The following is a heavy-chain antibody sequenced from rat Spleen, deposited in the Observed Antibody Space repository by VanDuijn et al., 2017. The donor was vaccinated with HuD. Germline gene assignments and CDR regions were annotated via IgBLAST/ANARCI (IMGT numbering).Heavy chain of an antibody. CDR2: ITNTGGST. Sequence: EVQLVESGGGRVQPGRSLRLSCVASGITFNNYWMTWIRQAPGKGLEWVASITNTGGSTYYPDSVKGRFTISRDNAKSTLYLQMDSVRSEDTATYYCTTDGGYDGYYRPFAYWGQGTLVTVSS. CDR3: TTDGGYDGYYRPFAY. CDR1: GITFNNYW. V-gene: IGHV5-31*01. D-gene: IGHD1-12*03. J-gene: IGHJ3*01.